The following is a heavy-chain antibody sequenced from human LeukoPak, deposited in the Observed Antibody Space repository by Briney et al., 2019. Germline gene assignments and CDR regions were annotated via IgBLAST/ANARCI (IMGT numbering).Heavy chain of an antibody. CDR2: INPSGGST. CDR1: GYTFKNYV. D-gene: IGHD3-22*01. V-gene: IGHV1-46*02. J-gene: IGHJ4*02. Sequence: ASVKVSCKASGYTFKNYVMHWVRQAPGQGLEWMGIINPSGGSTTYAQKFQGRVTMTRDMSTSTVYMELISLRSEDTAVYYCARVHHYFDIAFDYWGQGTLVTVSS. CDR3: ARVHHYFDIAFDY.